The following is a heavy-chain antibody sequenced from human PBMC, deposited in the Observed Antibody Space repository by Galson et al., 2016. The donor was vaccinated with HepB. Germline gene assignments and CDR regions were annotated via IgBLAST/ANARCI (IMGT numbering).Heavy chain of an antibody. CDR3: AREKPWSEGGAYYGMDV. D-gene: IGHD3-3*01. Sequence: SLRLSCAASGFTFSDYYMSWVRQAPGKGLEWVSYIISTSTYRKTVDSVKGRFTISRDNAKNSLYLQMDSLRAEDTAVYYCAREKPWSEGGAYYGMDVWGQGTTVTVSS. CDR1: GFTFSDYY. V-gene: IGHV3-11*05. CDR2: IISTSTYR. J-gene: IGHJ6*02.